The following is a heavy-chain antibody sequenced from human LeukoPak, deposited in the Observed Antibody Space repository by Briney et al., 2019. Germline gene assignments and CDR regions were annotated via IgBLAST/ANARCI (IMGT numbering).Heavy chain of an antibody. J-gene: IGHJ4*02. D-gene: IGHD5-18*01. CDR1: GFIVSSNY. Sequence: PGGSLSLSCTASGFIVSSNYMGWVRQAPGKGLEWVSIIYRGETTYYSDSVKGGFTISRDNSKNTLYLQMNSLRAEDTAVYYCAGMSVNGYSPYWGQGTLVTVSS. CDR3: AGMSVNGYSPY. CDR2: IYRGETT. V-gene: IGHV3-53*01.